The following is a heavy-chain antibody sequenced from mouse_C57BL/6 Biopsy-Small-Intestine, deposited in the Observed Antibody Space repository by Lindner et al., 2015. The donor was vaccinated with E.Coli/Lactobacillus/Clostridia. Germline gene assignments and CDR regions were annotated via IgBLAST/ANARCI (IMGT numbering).Heavy chain of an antibody. CDR1: GGTFSAYG. D-gene: IGHD6-2*01. CDR2: IIPIFGTT. J-gene: IGHJ1*01. V-gene: IGHV1-81*01. CDR3: ARVTTDRSWSVPFWYFDR. Sequence: SVKVSCKVSGGTFSAYGFSWVRRAPRQGLEWMGGIIPIFGTTHYSQKVQDRITITADESTSTVYMELTSLRSEDTAMYYCARVTTDRSWSVPFWYFDRWGLGTLVTVSS.